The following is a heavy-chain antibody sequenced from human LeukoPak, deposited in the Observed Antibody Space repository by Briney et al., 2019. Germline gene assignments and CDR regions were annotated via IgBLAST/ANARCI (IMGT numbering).Heavy chain of an antibody. CDR2: ISWNSGSI. Sequence: GGSLRLSCAASGFTFDDYAMHWVRQAPGKGLEWVSGISWNSGSIGYADSVKGRFTIPRDNAKNSLYLQMNSLRAEDTALYYCAKEKGSSSSFDYWGQGTLVTVSS. V-gene: IGHV3-9*01. CDR3: AKEKGSSSSFDY. D-gene: IGHD6-13*01. CDR1: GFTFDDYA. J-gene: IGHJ4*02.